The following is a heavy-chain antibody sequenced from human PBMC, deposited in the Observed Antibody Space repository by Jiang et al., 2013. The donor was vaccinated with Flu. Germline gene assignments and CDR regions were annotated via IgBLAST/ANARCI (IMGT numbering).Heavy chain of an antibody. CDR3: AREYYDYVWGSYSFDY. CDR1: GGSISSYY. Sequence: GPGLVKPSETLSLTCTVSGGSISSYYWSWIRQPPGKGLEWIGYIYYSGSTNYNPSLKSRVTISVDTSKNQFSLKLSSVTAADTAVYYCAREYYDYVWGSYSFDYWGQGTLVTVSS. V-gene: IGHV4-59*01. D-gene: IGHD3-16*01. J-gene: IGHJ4*02. CDR2: IYYSGST.